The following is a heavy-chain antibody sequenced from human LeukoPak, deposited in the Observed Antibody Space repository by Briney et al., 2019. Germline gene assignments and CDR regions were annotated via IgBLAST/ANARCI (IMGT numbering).Heavy chain of an antibody. D-gene: IGHD3-9*01. Sequence: SGPALVKPTQTLTLTCTFSGFSLSTSGMCVSWIRQPPGMALEWLARIDWDDDKYYSTSLKTRLTISKDTSKNQVVLTMTNMDPVDTATYYCARFLDWEYYFDYWGQGTLVTVSS. V-gene: IGHV2-70*11. CDR3: ARFLDWEYYFDY. J-gene: IGHJ4*02. CDR1: GFSLSTSGMC. CDR2: IDWDDDK.